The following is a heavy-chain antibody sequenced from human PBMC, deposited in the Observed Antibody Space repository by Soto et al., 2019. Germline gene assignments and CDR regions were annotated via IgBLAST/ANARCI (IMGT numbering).Heavy chain of an antibody. CDR1: GDSVSRNSAA. J-gene: IGHJ4*02. Sequence: QVQLQQSGPGLVKPSQTLSLTCVISGDSVSRNSAAWNWIRQSPSRGLEWLGRTYCRSKWYNDYAVSVKSRITLKPDTSKNQFSLQLNSVTPEDTAVYYCATGEPTATTTFDYWGQGTLVTVSS. CDR3: ATGEPTATTTFDY. CDR2: TYCRSKWYN. D-gene: IGHD1-1*01. V-gene: IGHV6-1*01.